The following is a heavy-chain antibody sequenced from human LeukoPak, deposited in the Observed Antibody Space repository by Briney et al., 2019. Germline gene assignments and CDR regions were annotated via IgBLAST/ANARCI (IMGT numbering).Heavy chain of an antibody. CDR2: ISSSSSYI. CDR3: ARDRRDGYNL. J-gene: IGHJ4*02. D-gene: IGHD5-24*01. V-gene: IGHV3-21*01. CDR1: GFTFSSYS. Sequence: GGSLRLSCAASGFTFSSYSMNWVRQAPGKGLEWVSSISSSSSYIYYADSVKRRFTISRHNAKHSLCLQMNSMRDKDTAVYYCARDRRDGYNLWGQGTLVTVSS.